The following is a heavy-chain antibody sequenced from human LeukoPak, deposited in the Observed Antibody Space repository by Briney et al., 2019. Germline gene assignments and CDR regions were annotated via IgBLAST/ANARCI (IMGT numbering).Heavy chain of an antibody. J-gene: IGHJ5*02. D-gene: IGHD6-19*01. V-gene: IGHV1-46*01. CDR1: GYTFTSYY. CDR3: ARTRGRKNNSGWQGLTPVPPFDP. CDR2: INPSGGST. Sequence: ASVKVSCKASGYTFTSYYMHWVRQAPGQGLEWMGIINPSGGSTSYAQKLQGRVTMTRDTSTSTVYLELSSLRSEDTAVYYCARTRGRKNNSGWQGLTPVPPFDPWGQGTLVTVSS.